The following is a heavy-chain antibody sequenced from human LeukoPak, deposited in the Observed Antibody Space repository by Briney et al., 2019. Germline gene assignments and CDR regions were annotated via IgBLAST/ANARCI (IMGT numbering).Heavy chain of an antibody. V-gene: IGHV3-21*01. CDR1: EITFSSYG. Sequence: GGSLRLSCAASEITFSSYGMHWVRQAPGEGLEWVSSVSTSSSYIYYADSLKGRFTISRDNANNSLYLQMNSLRAEDTAVYYCARGRGYSSSSDAFDIWGQGTMVTVSS. CDR3: ARGRGYSSSSDAFDI. D-gene: IGHD6-6*01. CDR2: VSTSSSYI. J-gene: IGHJ3*02.